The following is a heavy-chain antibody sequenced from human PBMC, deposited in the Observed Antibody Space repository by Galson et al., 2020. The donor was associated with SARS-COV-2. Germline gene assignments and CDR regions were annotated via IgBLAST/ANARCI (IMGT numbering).Heavy chain of an antibody. Sequence: SETLSLTCTVSGGSISSGGYYWSWIRQHPGKGLEWIGYIYYSGSTYYNPSLTSRVTISVDTSKNQFSLKLSSVTAADTAVYYCARDRNCSGGSCSYFDYWGQGTLVTVSS. J-gene: IGHJ4*02. CDR1: GGSISSGGYY. CDR2: IYYSGST. CDR3: ARDRNCSGGSCSYFDY. D-gene: IGHD2-15*01. V-gene: IGHV4-31*03.